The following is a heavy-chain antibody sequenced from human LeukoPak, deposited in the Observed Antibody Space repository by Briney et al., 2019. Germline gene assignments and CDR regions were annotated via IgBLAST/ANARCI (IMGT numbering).Heavy chain of an antibody. D-gene: IGHD3-10*01. CDR3: ARVSGRLAFDY. CDR2: ISSSGSTI. V-gene: IGHV3-48*03. CDR1: GFTFSSYA. Sequence: GGSLRLSCVASGFTFSSYAMSWVRQAPGKGLEWVSYISSSGSTIYYADSVKGRFTISRDNAKNSLYLQMNSLRAEDTAVYYCARVSGRLAFDYWGQGTLVTVSS. J-gene: IGHJ4*02.